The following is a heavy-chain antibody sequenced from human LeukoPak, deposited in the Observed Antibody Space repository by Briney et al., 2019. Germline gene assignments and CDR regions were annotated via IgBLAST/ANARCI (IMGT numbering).Heavy chain of an antibody. CDR1: GFGFSNYW. D-gene: IGHD3-10*01. Sequence: GGSRRLSCLGSGFGFSNYWMTWLRQAPGEGLEWVANIKEDGSVIYYADSVKGRFTISRDNAKNSVYLQMNSLRVEDTALYYCATGRWFGEFAGSAFEDWGQGTLVTVP. J-gene: IGHJ4*02. CDR3: ATGRWFGEFAGSAFED. CDR2: IKEDGSVI. V-gene: IGHV3-7*01.